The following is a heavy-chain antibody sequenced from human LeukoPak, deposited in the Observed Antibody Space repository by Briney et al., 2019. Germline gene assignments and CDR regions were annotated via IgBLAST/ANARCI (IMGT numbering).Heavy chain of an antibody. D-gene: IGHD4-17*01. CDR2: ISGSGDST. CDR3: AKDLLRSHDAFNI. V-gene: IGHV3-23*01. Sequence: PGGSLRLSCAGSGFTSSSYVMTWVRQAPGKGLEWVSGISGSGDSTYYADSVKGRFTISRDNSKNTLHLQMNSLRAEDTAVYYCAKDLLRSHDAFNIWGQGTMVTVSS. CDR1: GFTSSSYV. J-gene: IGHJ3*02.